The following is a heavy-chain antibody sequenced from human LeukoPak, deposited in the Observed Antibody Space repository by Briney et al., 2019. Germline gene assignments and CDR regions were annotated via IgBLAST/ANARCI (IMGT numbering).Heavy chain of an antibody. D-gene: IGHD3-10*01. CDR1: GASLSSSY. CDR3: ARDGFDVGRGFDP. J-gene: IGHJ5*02. CDR2: IRPWGHT. V-gene: IGHV4-34*01. Sequence: SETLSLTCSVNGASLSSSYCVWIRQSPEMGLQWIGEIRPWGHTNYNPSLASRLTMSVDTSRKQFSMRLTSVTAADTAVYYCARDGFDVGRGFDPWGQGTLVTVSS.